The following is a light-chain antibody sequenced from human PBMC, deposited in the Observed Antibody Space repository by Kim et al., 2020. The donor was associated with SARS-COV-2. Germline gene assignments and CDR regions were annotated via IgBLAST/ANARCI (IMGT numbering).Light chain of an antibody. CDR2: SAF. Sequence: LSPGEKATLSCRASQSVRDGYIAWYQHKPGRAPRLLIFSAFRRATGVPDRFSGSGSGTDFTLTITRLEPEDFALYYCQQYSDSPLTFGGGTKVEIK. CDR1: QSVRDGY. V-gene: IGKV3-20*01. CDR3: QQYSDSPLT. J-gene: IGKJ4*01.